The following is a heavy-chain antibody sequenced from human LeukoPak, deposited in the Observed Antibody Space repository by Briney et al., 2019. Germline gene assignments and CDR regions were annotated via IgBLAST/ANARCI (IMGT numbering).Heavy chain of an antibody. CDR3: AKLGTRLPVWYYFDY. CDR2: ISGSGGST. V-gene: IGHV3-23*01. CDR1: GFTFSSYA. D-gene: IGHD2-2*01. J-gene: IGHJ4*02. Sequence: GGSLRLSCAASGFTFSSYAMSWVRQAPGKGLEWVSAISGSGGSTYYADSVKGRFTISRDNPKNTLYLQMNSLRAEDTAVYYCAKLGTRLPVWYYFDYWGQGTLVTVSS.